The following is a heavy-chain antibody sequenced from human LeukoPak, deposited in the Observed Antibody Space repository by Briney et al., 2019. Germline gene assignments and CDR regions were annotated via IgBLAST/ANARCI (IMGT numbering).Heavy chain of an antibody. CDR3: ARPPYYDFWSGYYQGAFDI. J-gene: IGHJ3*02. D-gene: IGHD3-3*01. V-gene: IGHV3-7*01. Sequence: GGSLRLSCAASGFTFSSYWMSWVRQAPGKGLEWVANIKQDGSEKYYVDSVKGRFTISRDNAKNSLYLQMNSLRAEVTAVYYCARPPYYDFWSGYYQGAFDIWGQGTMVTVSS. CDR1: GFTFSSYW. CDR2: IKQDGSEK.